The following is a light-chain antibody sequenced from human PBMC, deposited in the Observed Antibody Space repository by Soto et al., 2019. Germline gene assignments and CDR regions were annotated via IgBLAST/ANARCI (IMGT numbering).Light chain of an antibody. Sequence: EIVLTQSPATLSLSPGESATLSCRASQSISSYLAWYQQKPGQAPRLLVYDASNRATAIPDRFSGSGSETDFTLTISSLEPEDFAVYFCQQRGNWPPTFGGGTKVEIK. J-gene: IGKJ4*01. CDR1: QSISSY. CDR3: QQRGNWPPT. V-gene: IGKV3-11*01. CDR2: DAS.